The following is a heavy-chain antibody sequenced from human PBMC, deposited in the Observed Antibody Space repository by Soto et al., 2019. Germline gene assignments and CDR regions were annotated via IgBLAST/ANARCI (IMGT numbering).Heavy chain of an antibody. Sequence: QVQLVQSGAEVKKPGASVKVSCKASGYTFTSYGISWVRQAPGQGLEWMGWISAYNGNTNYAQKLQGRVTMTTDTSTSTAYMELRSLRSDDTAVYSCASSHGDPTSRYYFDYWGQGTLVTVSS. CDR1: GYTFTSYG. CDR3: ASSHGDPTSRYYFDY. V-gene: IGHV1-18*01. J-gene: IGHJ4*02. D-gene: IGHD4-17*01. CDR2: ISAYNGNT.